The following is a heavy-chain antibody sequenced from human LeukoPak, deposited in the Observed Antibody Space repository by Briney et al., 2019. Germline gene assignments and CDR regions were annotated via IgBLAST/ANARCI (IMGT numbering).Heavy chain of an antibody. CDR2: INHSGST. CDR1: GGSFSGYY. D-gene: IGHD3-16*02. J-gene: IGHJ4*02. V-gene: IGHV4-34*01. Sequence: ASETLSLTCAVYGGSFSGYYWSWIRQPPGKGLEWIGEINHSGSTNYNPSLKSRVTISVDTSKNQFSLKLSSVTAADTAVYYCARGSYDYVWGSYRPNYFDYWGQGTLVTVSS. CDR3: ARGSYDYVWGSYRPNYFDY.